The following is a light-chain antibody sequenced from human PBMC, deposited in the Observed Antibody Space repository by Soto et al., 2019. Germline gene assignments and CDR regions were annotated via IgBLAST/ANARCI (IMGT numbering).Light chain of an antibody. Sequence: DIQLTQSPSFLSASVGDRVTITCRASQGIGSSLAWSQQKPGKAPMLLIYAASTLQTGVPSRFSGSGSGTEFTLTVSSLQPEDFAPYYCEQLSSYPPVTFGQGTRLEIK. V-gene: IGKV1-9*01. CDR2: AAS. J-gene: IGKJ5*01. CDR3: EQLSSYPPVT. CDR1: QGIGSS.